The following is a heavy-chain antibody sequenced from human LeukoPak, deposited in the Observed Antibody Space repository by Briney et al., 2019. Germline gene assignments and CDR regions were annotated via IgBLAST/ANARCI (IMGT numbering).Heavy chain of an antibody. J-gene: IGHJ6*03. CDR1: GYTFTSNY. Sequence: ASVKVSCKAFGYTFTSNYMHWVRQAPGQGLEWMGIINPSGGSTSYAQKFQGRVTMTRDMSTSTVYMELSSLRSEDTAVYYCARDFRVTTVTSNYYYYYMDVWGKGTTVTVSS. CDR3: ARDFRVTTVTSNYYYYYMDV. CDR2: INPSGGST. D-gene: IGHD4-17*01. V-gene: IGHV1-46*01.